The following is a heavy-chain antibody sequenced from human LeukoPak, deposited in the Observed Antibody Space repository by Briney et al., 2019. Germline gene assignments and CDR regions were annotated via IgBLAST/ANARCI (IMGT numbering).Heavy chain of an antibody. CDR3: AKVVKERGATTGDY. CDR2: ISSSGSTI. D-gene: IGHD1-26*01. Sequence: GGSLRLSCAASGFTFSSYEMNWGRQAPGKGLDGVSYISSSGSTIYYADSVRGRFTISRDNAKNPLYLHMNILRAEDTAVYYCAKVVKERGATTGDYWGQGTLVTVSS. V-gene: IGHV3-48*03. J-gene: IGHJ4*02. CDR1: GFTFSSYE.